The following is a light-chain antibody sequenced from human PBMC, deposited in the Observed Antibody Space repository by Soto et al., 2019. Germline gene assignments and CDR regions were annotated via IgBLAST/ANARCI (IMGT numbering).Light chain of an antibody. CDR2: DVS. J-gene: IGKJ5*01. V-gene: IGKV3-11*01. CDR3: HPLSNWPRVT. Sequence: EIVVTQSQATLSWSPGERATLSFRASQSVSSYLAWYQQKPGQPPRLLIYDVSNRATGIPARFSGSGSGTDFTLTIARLEPEDFAVYSRHPLSNWPRVTFGQGTRLEIK. CDR1: QSVSSY.